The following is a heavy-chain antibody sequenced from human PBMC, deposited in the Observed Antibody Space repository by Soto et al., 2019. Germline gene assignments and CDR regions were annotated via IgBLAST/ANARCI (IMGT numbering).Heavy chain of an antibody. CDR1: GGSVSSGSYY. V-gene: IGHV4-61*01. J-gene: IGHJ5*02. CDR2: IYYSGST. D-gene: IGHD3-22*01. Sequence: PSETLSLTCTVSGGSVSSGSYYWSWIRQPPGKGLEWIGYIYYSGSTNYNPSLKSRVTISVDTSKNQFSLKLSSVTAADTAVYYCARGDPITMIEGLDPRGQRTPVTVSS. CDR3: ARGDPITMIEGLDP.